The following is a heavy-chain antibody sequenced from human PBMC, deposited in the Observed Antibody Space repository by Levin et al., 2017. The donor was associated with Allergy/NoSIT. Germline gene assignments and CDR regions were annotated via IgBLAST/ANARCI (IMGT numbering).Heavy chain of an antibody. V-gene: IGHV3-48*01. CDR2: ISSSSSTI. CDR1: GFTFSSYS. D-gene: IGHD6-13*01. Sequence: PGGSLRLSCAASGFTFSSYSMNWVRQAPGKGLEWVSYISSSSSTIYYADSVKGRFTISRDNAKNSLYLQMNSLRAEDTAVYYCARKAAAGESGWFDPWGQGTLVTVSS. J-gene: IGHJ5*02. CDR3: ARKAAAGESGWFDP.